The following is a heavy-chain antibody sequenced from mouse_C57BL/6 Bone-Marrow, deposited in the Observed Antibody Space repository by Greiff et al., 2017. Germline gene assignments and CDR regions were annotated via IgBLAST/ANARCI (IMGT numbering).Heavy chain of an antibody. J-gene: IGHJ3*01. CDR2: IYPRSGNT. V-gene: IGHV1-81*01. Sequence: QVQLLQSGAELARPGASVKLSCKASGYTFTSYGISWVKQRTGQGLEWIGEIYPRSGNTYYNEKFKGKDTMTADKSASTAYMELRSLTSEDSAVYFCATAWFAYWGQGTLVTVSA. CDR1: GYTFTSYG. CDR3: ATAWFAY.